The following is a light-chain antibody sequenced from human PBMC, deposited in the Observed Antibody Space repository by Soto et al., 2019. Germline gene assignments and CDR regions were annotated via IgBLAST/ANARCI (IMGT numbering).Light chain of an antibody. CDR2: DAS. CDR3: QKRCDWAPDLGT. CDR1: QSVSSY. J-gene: IGKJ2*02. V-gene: IGKV3-11*01. Sequence: EIVLTQSPATLSLSPGERATLSCRASQSVSSYLAWYQQKPGQAPRLLIYDASKRATGIPARFSGSGSGTAFTLAISGLESEDFAVYYCQKRCDWAPDLGTLGQGNKLEIK.